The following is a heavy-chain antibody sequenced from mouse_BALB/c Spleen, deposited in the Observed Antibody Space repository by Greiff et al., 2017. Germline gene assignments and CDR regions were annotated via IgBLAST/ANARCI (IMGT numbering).Heavy chain of an antibody. CDR1: GFTFSSFG. CDR3: ARSVNWDGAWFAD. J-gene: IGHJ3*01. V-gene: IGHV5-17*02. D-gene: IGHD4-1*02. CDR2: ISSGSSTI. Sequence: EVKLVESGGGLVQPGGSRKLSCAASGFTFSSFGMHWVRQAPEKGLEWVAYISSGSSTIYYADTVKGRFTISRDNPKNTLFLQMTSLRSEDTAMYYCARSVNWDGAWFADWGQGTLVTVSA.